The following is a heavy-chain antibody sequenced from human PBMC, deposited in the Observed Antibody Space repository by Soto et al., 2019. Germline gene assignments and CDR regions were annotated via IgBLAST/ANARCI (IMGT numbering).Heavy chain of an antibody. Sequence: PGGSLRLSCAASGFPFCSYAMSWVRQAPGKGLEWVSAISGSGGSTYYADSVKGRFTISRDNSKNTLYLQMNSLRAEDTAVYYCAKGGQLELSFDYWGQGALVTVSS. V-gene: IGHV3-23*01. J-gene: IGHJ4*02. CDR2: ISGSGGST. CDR3: AKGGQLELSFDY. D-gene: IGHD1-7*01. CDR1: GFPFCSYA.